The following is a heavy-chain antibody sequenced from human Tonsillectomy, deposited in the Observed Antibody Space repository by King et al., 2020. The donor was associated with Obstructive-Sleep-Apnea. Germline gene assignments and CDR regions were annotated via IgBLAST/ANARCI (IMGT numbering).Heavy chain of an antibody. CDR2: ICIGGST. D-gene: IGHD2-2*01. Sequence: VQLVESGGGLVQPGGSLRLSCAASGFTVSGKYMSWVRQAPGKGLEWVSIICIGGSTYYADSVKGRFTISRDNSKNTLFLQMNNLRAEDTAVYYCARDTRGESSSTPRFFDLWGRGTLVTVSS. J-gene: IGHJ2*01. CDR3: ARDTRGESSSTPRFFDL. CDR1: GFTVSGKY. V-gene: IGHV3-66*01.